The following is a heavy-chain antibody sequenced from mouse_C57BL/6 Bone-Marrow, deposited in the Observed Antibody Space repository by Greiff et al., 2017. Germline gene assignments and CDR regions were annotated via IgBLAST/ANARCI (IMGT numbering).Heavy chain of an antibody. J-gene: IGHJ2*01. CDR1: GYTFTDYE. D-gene: IGHD2-5*01. CDR3: TRGYYYSNYPFDY. Sequence: VQLQQSGAELVRPGASVTLSCKASGYTFTDYEMHWVKQTPVHGLEWIGAIDPETGGTAYNQKFKGKAILTADKSSSTAYMELRSLTSEDSAVYYCTRGYYYSNYPFDYWGQGTTLTVSS. V-gene: IGHV1-15*01. CDR2: IDPETGGT.